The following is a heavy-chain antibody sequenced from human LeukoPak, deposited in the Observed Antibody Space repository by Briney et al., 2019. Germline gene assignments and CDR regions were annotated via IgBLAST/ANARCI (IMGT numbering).Heavy chain of an antibody. CDR3: ARGRQRYFDWLLSPQLYYYYGMDV. CDR2: MNPNSGNT. J-gene: IGHJ6*02. D-gene: IGHD3-9*01. CDR1: GYTFTSYD. V-gene: IGHV1-8*01. Sequence: ASVKVSCKASGYTFTSYDINWVRRAAGQGLEWIGWMNPNSGNTGYAQKFQGRVTMTRNTSISTAYMELSSLRSEDTAVYYCARGRQRYFDWLLSPQLYYYYGMDVWGQGTTVTVSS.